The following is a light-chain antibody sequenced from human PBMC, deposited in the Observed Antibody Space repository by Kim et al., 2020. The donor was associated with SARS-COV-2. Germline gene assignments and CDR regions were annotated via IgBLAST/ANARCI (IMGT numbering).Light chain of an antibody. V-gene: IGKV3-11*01. CDR1: QSVSSY. CDR3: QQRSNWPLMYT. J-gene: IGKJ2*01. Sequence: SPRERATLSCRASQSVSSYLAWYQRNPGQAPRLLIYDASNRATGIPARFSGSGSGTDFTLTISSLEPEDFAVYYCQQRSNWPLMYTFGQGTKLEI. CDR2: DAS.